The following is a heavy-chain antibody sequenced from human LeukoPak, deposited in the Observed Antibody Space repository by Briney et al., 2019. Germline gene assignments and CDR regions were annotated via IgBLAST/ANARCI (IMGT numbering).Heavy chain of an antibody. CDR1: GFTFSNYA. Sequence: GGSLRLSCAASGFTFSNYAMSWVRQTPGKGLECVAPISGSGGSTYYADSVRGRFTVSRDNSKNMLYLQMNSLRVEDTAVYYCARSPAGSSWPSIDYWGQGTLVAVSS. CDR3: ARSPAGSSWPSIDY. CDR2: ISGSGGST. J-gene: IGHJ4*02. V-gene: IGHV3-23*01. D-gene: IGHD6-13*01.